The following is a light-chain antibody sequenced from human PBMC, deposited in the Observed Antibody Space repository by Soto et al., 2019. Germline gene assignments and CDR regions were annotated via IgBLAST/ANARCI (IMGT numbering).Light chain of an antibody. CDR2: EVS. CDR3: SSYTTSSTHWV. J-gene: IGLJ3*02. CDR1: SSDVGDYNY. Sequence: QSVLTQPASVSGSPGQSITISCTGTSSDVGDYNYVSWYQQHPGKAPKFMIYEVSNRPSGVSNRFSGSKSGNTASLTISGLQAEDEADYYCSSYTTSSTHWVFGGGTKLTVL. V-gene: IGLV2-14*01.